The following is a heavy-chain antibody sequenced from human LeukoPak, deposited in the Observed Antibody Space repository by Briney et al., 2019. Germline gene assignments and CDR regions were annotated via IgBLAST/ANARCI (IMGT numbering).Heavy chain of an antibody. CDR3: AKEVLRFLEWLLDNKDY. D-gene: IGHD3-3*01. Sequence: GGSLRLSCAASGFTFSSYAMSWVRQAPGKGLEWVSAISGSGGGTYYADSVKGRFTISRDNSKNTLYLQMNSLRAEDTAVYYCAKEVLRFLEWLLDNKDYWGQGTLVTVSS. CDR2: ISGSGGGT. J-gene: IGHJ4*02. V-gene: IGHV3-23*01. CDR1: GFTFSSYA.